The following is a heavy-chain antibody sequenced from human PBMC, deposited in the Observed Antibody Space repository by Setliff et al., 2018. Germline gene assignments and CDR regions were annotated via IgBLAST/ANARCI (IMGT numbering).Heavy chain of an antibody. V-gene: IGHV1-2*02. CDR3: ARVPRLEWLLPTFDS. Sequence: GASVKVSCKASGYIFTGYHMHWVRQAPGQGLEWMGWINPNSGDTKFAQKFQGRVAMTRDTSISTVYMELSRLRSDDTAVYYCARVPRLEWLLPTFDSWGQGTLVTVSS. J-gene: IGHJ4*02. D-gene: IGHD3-3*01. CDR1: GYIFTGYH. CDR2: INPNSGDT.